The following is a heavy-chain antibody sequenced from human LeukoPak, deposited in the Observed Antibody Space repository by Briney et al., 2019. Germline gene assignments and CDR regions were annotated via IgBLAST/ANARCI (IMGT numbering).Heavy chain of an antibody. CDR2: IYSGGST. V-gene: IGHV3-53*01. D-gene: IGHD6-19*01. CDR1: GFTVSSNY. CDR3: ARDSAGHFDY. Sequence: PGGSLRLSCAASGFTVSSNYMSWVRQAPGKGLEWVSVIYSGGSTYYADSVKGRFSISRDNSKNTLYLQMNSLRAEDTAVYYCARDSAGHFDYWGQGTLVTVSS. J-gene: IGHJ4*02.